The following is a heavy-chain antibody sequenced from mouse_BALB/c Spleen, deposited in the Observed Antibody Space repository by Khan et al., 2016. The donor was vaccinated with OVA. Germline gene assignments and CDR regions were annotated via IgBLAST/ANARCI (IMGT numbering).Heavy chain of an antibody. V-gene: IGHV2-6*02. J-gene: IGHJ4*01. CDR2: IWSDGAS. CDR1: GFSLTSYG. CDR3: ARGNFYAMDY. D-gene: IGHD2-1*01. Sequence: QGQLKQSGPGLVAPSQSLSITCTVSGFSLTSYGVHWVRQPPGKGLEWLIVIWSDGASTYNSALKSRLSISKDNSKSQVFLKMNSLQTDDTAMYYCARGNFYAMDYWGQGTSVTVSS.